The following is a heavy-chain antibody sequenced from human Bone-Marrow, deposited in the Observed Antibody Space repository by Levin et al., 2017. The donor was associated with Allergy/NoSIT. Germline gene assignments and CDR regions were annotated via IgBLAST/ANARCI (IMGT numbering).Heavy chain of an antibody. CDR2: IHISGYT. V-gene: IGHV4-4*07. CDR3: ARDKVRDGYNYYYYGMDV. CDR1: GDSISSYH. D-gene: IGHD5-24*01. J-gene: IGHJ6*02. Sequence: ESLKISCTVSGDSISSYHWSWIRQPAGKGLEWIGRIHISGYTNYNPSLKSRATMSLDTSKNQLSLRLSSVTAADTAVYYCARDKVRDGYNYYYYGMDVWGQGTTVAVS.